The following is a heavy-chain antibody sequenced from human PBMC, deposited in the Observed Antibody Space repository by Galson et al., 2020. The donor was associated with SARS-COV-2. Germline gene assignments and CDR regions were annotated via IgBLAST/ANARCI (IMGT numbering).Heavy chain of an antibody. CDR1: GGSISSSSYY. V-gene: IGHV4-39*01. CDR3: ARLRYFDWPPKYYFDY. CDR2: IYYSGST. J-gene: IGHJ4*02. Sequence: SQPLSLPCTVSGGSISSSSYYWGWIRQPPGKGLEWIGSIYYSGSTYYNPSLKSRVTISVDTSKNQFSLKLSSVTAADTAVYYCARLRYFDWPPKYYFDYWGQGTLVTVSS. D-gene: IGHD3-9*01.